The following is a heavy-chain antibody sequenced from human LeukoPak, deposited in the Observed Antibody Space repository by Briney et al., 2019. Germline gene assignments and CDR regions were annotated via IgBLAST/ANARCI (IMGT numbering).Heavy chain of an antibody. CDR2: IYYSGST. Sequence: SGTLSLTCTVSGGSISSYCWSWIRQPPGKGLEWIGYIYYSGSTNYNPSLKSRISISVDTSKNQFSLKLSSVTAADTAVYYCARGVYGSGSYYIPFDYWGQGTLVTVSS. CDR3: ARGVYGSGSYYIPFDY. D-gene: IGHD3-10*01. J-gene: IGHJ4*02. CDR1: GGSISSYC. V-gene: IGHV4-59*01.